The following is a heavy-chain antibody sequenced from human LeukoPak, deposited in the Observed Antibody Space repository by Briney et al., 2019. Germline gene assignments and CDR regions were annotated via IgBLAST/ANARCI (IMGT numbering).Heavy chain of an antibody. CDR3: ASTDIVATLPVAAPFDY. CDR1: GGSISSSSYY. CDR2: IYYSGST. D-gene: IGHD5-12*01. V-gene: IGHV4-39*07. Sequence: PSETLSLTCTVSGGSISSSSYYWGWIRQPPGKGLEWIGSIYYSGSTYYNPSLKSRVTISVDTSKNQSSLKLSSVTAADTAVYYCASTDIVATLPVAAPFDYWGQGTLVTVSS. J-gene: IGHJ4*02.